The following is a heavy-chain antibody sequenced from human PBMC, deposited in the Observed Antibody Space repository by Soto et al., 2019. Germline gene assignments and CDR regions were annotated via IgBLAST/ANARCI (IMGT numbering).Heavy chain of an antibody. CDR1: GYTFTIYW. CDR2: IYPSDSDT. J-gene: IGHJ4*02. Sequence: PGESLKISCQVSGYTFTIYWIGWVRQMPGKGLEWMGIIYPSDSDTRNSPSFQGQVTISADQSINTAYLQWDSLKAADTAIYYCARPANTVADHFDLWGQGTPVTVSS. D-gene: IGHD4-17*01. CDR3: ARPANTVADHFDL. V-gene: IGHV5-51*01.